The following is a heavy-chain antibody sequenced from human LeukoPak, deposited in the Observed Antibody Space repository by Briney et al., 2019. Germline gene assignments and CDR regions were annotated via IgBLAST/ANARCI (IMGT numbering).Heavy chain of an antibody. D-gene: IGHD3-22*01. J-gene: IGHJ6*03. CDR3: ARAIVVVTRYYYHYYYMDV. CDR1: GGSISSSSYY. CDR2: IYYSGST. V-gene: IGHV4-39*07. Sequence: SETLSLTCTVSGGSISSSSYYWGWIRQPPGKGLEWIGSIYYSGSTYYNPSLKSRVTISVDTSKNQFSLKLSSVTAADTAVYYCARAIVVVTRYYYHYYYMDVWGKGTTVTVSS.